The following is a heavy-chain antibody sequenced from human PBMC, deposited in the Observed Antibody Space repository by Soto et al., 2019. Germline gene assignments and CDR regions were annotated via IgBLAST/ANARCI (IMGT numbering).Heavy chain of an antibody. Sequence: QVQLVQSGAEVKKPGSSVKVSCKASVGIFSNFAFNWMRQAPGQGLEWMGGIIPTLGTPHYAQKFLGRVTITADESTRTVYMEMSSLTVEDTAVYYCARVGLGAYDYWGQVNLVSVSS. V-gene: IGHV1-69*01. CDR3: ARVGLGAYDY. D-gene: IGHD6-19*01. CDR1: VGIFSNFA. CDR2: IIPTLGTP. J-gene: IGHJ4*02.